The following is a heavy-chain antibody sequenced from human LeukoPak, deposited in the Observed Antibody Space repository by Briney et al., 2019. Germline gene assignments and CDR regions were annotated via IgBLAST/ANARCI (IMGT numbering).Heavy chain of an antibody. CDR3: AKDVPSDYGHSVV. Sequence: GGSLRPSCAASGFTVSNTYMSWVRQAPGKGLEWVSIIYSGGTTYYTDSVKGRFTISRDNSKNTLYLQVNSLRVEDTAMYYCAKDVPSDYGHSVVWGRGTLISVSS. J-gene: IGHJ2*01. D-gene: IGHD4-17*01. CDR2: IYSGGTT. V-gene: IGHV3-53*01. CDR1: GFTVSNTY.